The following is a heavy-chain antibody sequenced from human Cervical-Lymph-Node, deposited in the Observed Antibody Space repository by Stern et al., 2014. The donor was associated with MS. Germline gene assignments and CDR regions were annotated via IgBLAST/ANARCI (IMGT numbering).Heavy chain of an antibody. V-gene: IGHV5-51*03. CDR2: IYPSDSDT. D-gene: IGHD3-10*01. CDR3: ARRLYGSGTNVGFDY. J-gene: IGHJ4*02. Sequence: VQLVQSGAEVKKTGESLKISCKASGYSLTTYWIGWVRQMPGKGLEWMGIIYPSDSDTRYSPSLPGQVIISVDKSISTAYLQWSSLKASDTAMYYCARRLYGSGTNVGFDYWGQGTQVIVSS. CDR1: GYSLTTYW.